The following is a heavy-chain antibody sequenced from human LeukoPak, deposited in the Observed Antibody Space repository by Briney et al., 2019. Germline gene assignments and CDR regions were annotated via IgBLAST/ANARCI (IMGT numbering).Heavy chain of an antibody. Sequence: GGSLRLSCAASEFSVGSNYMTWVRQAPGKGLEWVSLIYSGGSTYYADSVKGRFTISRDNSKNTLYLQMNSLRAEDTAVYYCAKEDNWNDGYFDYWGQGTLVTVSS. J-gene: IGHJ4*02. V-gene: IGHV3-66*01. CDR1: EFSVGSNY. CDR3: AKEDNWNDGYFDY. CDR2: IYSGGST. D-gene: IGHD1-20*01.